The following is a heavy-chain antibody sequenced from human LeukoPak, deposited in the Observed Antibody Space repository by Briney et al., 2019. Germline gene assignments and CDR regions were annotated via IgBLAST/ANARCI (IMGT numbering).Heavy chain of an antibody. J-gene: IGHJ4*02. D-gene: IGHD6-19*01. CDR1: GGLITSTIHY. V-gene: IGHV4-39*01. CDR2: IDYNGIT. Sequence: PSETLSLTCSVSGGLITSTIHYWAWIRQPPGQGLEWIASIDYNGITYYNPSTAVPVTVAVNTTRNQFSLRLSSVRAADTSVYYCASQPTVKQGAVASNFDYWGQGTLVTVSS. CDR3: ASQPTVKQGAVASNFDY.